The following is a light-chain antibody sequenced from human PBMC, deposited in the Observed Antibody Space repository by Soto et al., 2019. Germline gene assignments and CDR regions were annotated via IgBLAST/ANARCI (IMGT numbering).Light chain of an antibody. CDR1: QSISSS. V-gene: IGKV1-5*01. Sequence: DIQMTQSPSPLSASVGVRAAITCRASQSISSSWAWYQQKRGKTPKLLIYGAYSLESGDPSRFSGRGSGTEVTLTISSLQPDDFAAYDCQQYNGDSLFGFGPGTKGDI. J-gene: IGKJ3*01. CDR2: GAY. CDR3: QQYNGDSLFG.